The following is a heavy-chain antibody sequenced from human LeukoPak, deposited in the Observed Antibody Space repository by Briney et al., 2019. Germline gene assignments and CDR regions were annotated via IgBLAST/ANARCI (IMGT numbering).Heavy chain of an antibody. V-gene: IGHV3-21*01. CDR1: GFTFSSYS. CDR3: AREDREAFDY. CDR2: ISSSSSYI. D-gene: IGHD1-26*01. J-gene: IGHJ4*02. Sequence: KTGGSLRLSCAASGFTFSSYSMNWVSQAPGKGLEWVSSISSSSSYIYHADSVKGRFTISRDDAKNSLYLQMNSLRAEDTAVYYCAREDREAFDYWGQGTLVTVSS.